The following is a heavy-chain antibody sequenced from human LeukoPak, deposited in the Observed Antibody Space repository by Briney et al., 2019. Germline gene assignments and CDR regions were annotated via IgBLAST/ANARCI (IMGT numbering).Heavy chain of an antibody. CDR1: GYTFTYYG. V-gene: IGHV1-18*01. J-gene: IGHJ4*02. CDR3: ASAYGSGSYTPLDY. CDR2: ISVYNGNT. D-gene: IGHD3-10*01. Sequence: ASVKVSCKASGYTFTYYGITWVRQAPGQGLEWMGWISVYNGNTNYAQKLQGRFTMTIDTSTTTAYMEPWTLRSDDTAVYYRASAYGSGSYTPLDYWGQGTLVTVSS.